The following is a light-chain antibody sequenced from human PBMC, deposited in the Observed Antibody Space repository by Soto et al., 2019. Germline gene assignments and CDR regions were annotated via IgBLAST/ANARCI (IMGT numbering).Light chain of an antibody. CDR1: SSDVGGYKY. J-gene: IGLJ1*01. Sequence: QSALAQPRSVSGSPGQSVTISCTGTSSDVGGYKYVSWHQQKPGKAPKLIIYGVSRWPSGVPNRFSGSKSGNRASLTISGLQAEDEGDYYCCSYAGGPEVFGTGTKVT. CDR3: CSYAGGPEV. V-gene: IGLV2-11*01. CDR2: GVS.